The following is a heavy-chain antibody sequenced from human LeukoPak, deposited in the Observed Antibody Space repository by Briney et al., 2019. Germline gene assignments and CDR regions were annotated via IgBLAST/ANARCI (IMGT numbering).Heavy chain of an antibody. CDR2: ISTSSESI. J-gene: IGHJ3*02. V-gene: IGHV3-48*01. CDR1: GFTFGSYT. CDR3: ARDRDDKGWVPGDI. D-gene: IGHD6-19*01. Sequence: PGGSLRLSCAASGFTFGSYTMAWVRQAPGKGLEWVSYISTSSESIYYADSVKGRFTISRDNAKNSLFLQMNSLRVDDTAMYYCARDRDDKGWVPGDIWGQGTMVTVSS.